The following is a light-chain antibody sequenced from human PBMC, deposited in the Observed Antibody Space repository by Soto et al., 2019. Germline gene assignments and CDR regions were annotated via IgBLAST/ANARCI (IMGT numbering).Light chain of an antibody. CDR1: RSVTIC. CDR3: QQYSEWPPM. CDR2: RAS. J-gene: IGKJ3*01. Sequence: DIVMTQSPATLSVSAGEGVTLSFGASRSVTICLAWYQQKPGQAPRLLLSRASTRATGIPARFSGSGSGTDFTLTIRGLQPEDFAVYYCQQYSEWPPMFGPGTKVDIK. V-gene: IGKV3-15*01.